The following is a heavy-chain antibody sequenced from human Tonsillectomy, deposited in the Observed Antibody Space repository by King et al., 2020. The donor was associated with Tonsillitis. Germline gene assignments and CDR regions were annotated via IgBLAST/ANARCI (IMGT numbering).Heavy chain of an antibody. CDR3: ARDWGSSGWHNYYYYYMDV. CDR2: ISGYNGNP. CDR1: GYTFSSYG. J-gene: IGHJ6*03. Sequence: VQLVQSGAEVKKTGASVKVSCKASGYTFSSYGISWVRQAPGQGLEWMGWISGYNGNPNYAQKLQGRVTMTTDTSTSTAYMELRSLSSDDTAVYYCARDWGSSGWHNYYYYYMDVWGKGTTVTVSS. D-gene: IGHD6-19*01. V-gene: IGHV1-18*01.